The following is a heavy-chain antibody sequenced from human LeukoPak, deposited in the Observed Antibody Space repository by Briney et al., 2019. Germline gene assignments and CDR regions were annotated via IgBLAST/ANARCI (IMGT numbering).Heavy chain of an antibody. CDR1: GFTFSSYA. V-gene: IGHV3-23*01. CDR2: ITNGGGTT. J-gene: IGHJ4*02. D-gene: IGHD3-9*01. Sequence: GGSLRLSCAASGFTFSSYAMSWVRQAPGKGLEWVSAITNGGGTTYYADSVKGRFTISRDNSKNTLYLQMNSLRAEDTAVYYCAKDVIHWFFDHWGQGTLVTVSS. CDR3: AKDVIHWFFDH.